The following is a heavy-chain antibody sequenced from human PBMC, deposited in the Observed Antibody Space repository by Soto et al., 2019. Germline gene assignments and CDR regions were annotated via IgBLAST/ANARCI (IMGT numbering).Heavy chain of an antibody. CDR3: VKDYRPPSPA. Sequence: EVQLLESGGGLVQPGGSLTLSCAASGFNFNIYAMSWVRQALGKGLEWVSSITRNCGSTYYADSVKGRFTISRDNSKATLHLRMNTLRVEHTAVYFCVKDYRPPSPAWRQGTLVTVPS. D-gene: IGHD3-16*02. V-gene: IGHV3-23*01. CDR2: ITRNCGST. J-gene: IGHJ4*02. CDR1: GFNFNIYA.